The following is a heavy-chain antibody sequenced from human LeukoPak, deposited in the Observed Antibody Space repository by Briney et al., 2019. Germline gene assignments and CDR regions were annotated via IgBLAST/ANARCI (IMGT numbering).Heavy chain of an antibody. V-gene: IGHV3-53*01. Sequence: GGSLRLSCAASGFTVSSNYMSWVRQAPGKGLEWVSVIYSGGSTYYADSVKGRFTISRDNSKSTLYLQMNSLRAEDTAVYYCARDTRYFDWLLTSYGMDVWGQGTTVTVSS. D-gene: IGHD3-9*01. CDR3: ARDTRYFDWLLTSYGMDV. CDR2: IYSGGST. J-gene: IGHJ6*02. CDR1: GFTVSSNY.